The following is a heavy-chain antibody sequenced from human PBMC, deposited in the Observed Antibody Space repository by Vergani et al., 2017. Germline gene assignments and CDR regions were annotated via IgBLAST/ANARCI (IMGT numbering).Heavy chain of an antibody. CDR1: GGTFSSYA. D-gene: IGHD2-15*01. Sequence: QVQLVQSGAEVKKPGSSVKVSCKASGGTFSSYAISWVRQAPGQGLEWMGGIIPIFGTANYAQKFQGRVTMTTDTSTSTAYMELRSLRSDDTAVYYCARDLCSGGSCYSGPIDYWGQGTLVTVSS. V-gene: IGHV1-69*06. CDR2: IIPIFGTA. J-gene: IGHJ4*02. CDR3: ARDLCSGGSCYSGPIDY.